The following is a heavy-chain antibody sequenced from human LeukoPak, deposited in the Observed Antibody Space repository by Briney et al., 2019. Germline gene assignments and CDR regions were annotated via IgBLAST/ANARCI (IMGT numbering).Heavy chain of an antibody. Sequence: SETLSLTCTVSGGSISSYYWSWMRQPAGKGLEWSGRIYTSGSTNYNPSLKSRVTLSVDTSKNQFSRKLSSVTAADTAVYYCANSGLSSRRGFDYWGQGTLVTVSS. CDR1: GGSISSYY. D-gene: IGHD1-26*01. J-gene: IGHJ4*02. CDR2: IYTSGST. CDR3: ANSGLSSRRGFDY. V-gene: IGHV4-4*07.